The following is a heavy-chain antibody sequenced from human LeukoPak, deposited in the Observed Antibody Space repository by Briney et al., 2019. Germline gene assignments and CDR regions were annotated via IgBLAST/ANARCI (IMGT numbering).Heavy chain of an antibody. CDR3: ARAANWDGYFDY. Sequence: GGSLRLSCAASGFTFSSNYMSWVRQAPGKGLEWVSVIYSGSSTYYADSVKGRFTISRDNSKNTLYLQMNSLRAEDTAVYYCARAANWDGYFDYWGQGTLVTVSS. J-gene: IGHJ4*02. CDR1: GFTFSSNY. V-gene: IGHV3-53*01. D-gene: IGHD7-27*01. CDR2: IYSGSST.